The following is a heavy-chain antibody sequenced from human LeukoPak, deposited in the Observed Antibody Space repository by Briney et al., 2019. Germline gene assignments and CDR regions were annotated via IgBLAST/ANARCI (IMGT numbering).Heavy chain of an antibody. CDR3: ARRAGAYSHPYDY. CDR1: GLTVSGNP. J-gene: IGHJ4*02. CDR2: IYSDNT. V-gene: IGHV3-53*01. D-gene: IGHD4/OR15-4a*01. Sequence: GGSLGLSFQVSGLTVSGNPLSWFRRAQGKELKWVSFIYSDNTHYSDSVKGRFTISRDNSKNTLYLQMNSLRAEDTAVYYCARRAGAYSHPYDYWGQGTLVAVSS.